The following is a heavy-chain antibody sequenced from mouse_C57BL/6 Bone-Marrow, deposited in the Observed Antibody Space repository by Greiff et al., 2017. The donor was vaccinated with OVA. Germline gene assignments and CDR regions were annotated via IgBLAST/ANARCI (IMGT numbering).Heavy chain of an antibody. CDR2: IYPSDSET. CDR3: ARWNSTMGAY. Sequence: QVQLQQPGAELVRPGSSVKLSCKASGYTFTSYWMDWVKQRPGQGLEWIGNIYPSDSETHYNHKFKDKATLTVDKSSSTAYMQLSSLTSEDSAVYYCARWNSTMGAYWGQGTLVTVSA. J-gene: IGHJ3*01. D-gene: IGHD2-1*01. CDR1: GYTFTSYW. V-gene: IGHV1-61*01.